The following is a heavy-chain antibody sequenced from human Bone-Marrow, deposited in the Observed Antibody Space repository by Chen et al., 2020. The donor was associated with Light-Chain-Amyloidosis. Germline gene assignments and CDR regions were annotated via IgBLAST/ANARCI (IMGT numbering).Heavy chain of an antibody. CDR3: ARRRDGYNFDY. Sequence: EVQLQQSGPEGRKPGEPRQISGKAAGYTFPNYWIGWVRQMPGKGLECMGVVYPDDSDARYSPSFEGQVTISADKSITTAYLQWRSLKASDTAMYYCARRRDGYNFDYWGQGTLVTVSS. CDR1: GYTFPNYW. V-gene: IGHV5-51*01. CDR2: VYPDDSDA. J-gene: IGHJ4*02. D-gene: IGHD5-12*01.